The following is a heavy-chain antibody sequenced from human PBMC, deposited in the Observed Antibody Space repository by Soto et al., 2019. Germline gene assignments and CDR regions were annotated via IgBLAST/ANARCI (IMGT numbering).Heavy chain of an antibody. CDR1: GYSFTNYW. D-gene: IGHD1-26*01. J-gene: IGHJ3*01. V-gene: IGHV5-51*01. CDR3: AKTRTGDRDGFDF. CDR2: IYPGDSDT. Sequence: GESLKISCKGSGYSFTNYWIGWVRQMPGKGLEWMGIIYPGDSDTRYSPSFQGQVIISAAKSINTAYLQWSSLKASDTAMYYCAKTRTGDRDGFDFWGQGTMVTVSS.